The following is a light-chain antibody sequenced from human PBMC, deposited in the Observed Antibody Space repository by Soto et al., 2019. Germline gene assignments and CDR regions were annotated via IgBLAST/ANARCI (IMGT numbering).Light chain of an antibody. CDR1: SSNIGAGYD. V-gene: IGLV1-40*01. Sequence: QSVLTQPPSVSGAQGQRVTISCTGSSSNIGAGYDVHWYQQLPGTAPKLLIYGNTNRPSGVPDRFSGSKSGTSASLAITGLQAEDEADYYCQSYDSSLSGVQFGGGTKVTVL. J-gene: IGLJ2*01. CDR3: QSYDSSLSGVQ. CDR2: GNT.